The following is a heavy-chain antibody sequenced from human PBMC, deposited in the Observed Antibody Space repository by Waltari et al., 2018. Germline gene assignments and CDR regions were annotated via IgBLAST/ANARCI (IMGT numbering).Heavy chain of an antibody. J-gene: IGHJ4*02. CDR1: GFNFDDFP. Sequence: EVEVMESGGDLVQPGQSLRLSCVTSGFNFDDFPMTCYRRGQGVGLKWIWFGQSRVHGGAMQYAASVRNRFIISRDDYKDTVYLQMNGLELEDTGVYYCTRGGPLVVVSRAPDYWGQGTLVTVSS. CDR2: GQSRVHGGAM. D-gene: IGHD3-16*01. V-gene: IGHV3-49*03. CDR3: TRGGPLVVVSRAPDY.